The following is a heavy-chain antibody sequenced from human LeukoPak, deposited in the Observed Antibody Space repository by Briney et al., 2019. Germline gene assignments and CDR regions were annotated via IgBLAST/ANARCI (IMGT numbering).Heavy chain of an antibody. CDR2: IYYSGST. CDR1: GGSISSYY. V-gene: IGHV4-59*01. J-gene: IGHJ6*03. Sequence: KTSETLSLTCTVSGGSISSYYWSWIRQPPGKGLEWIGYIYYSGSTNYNPSLKSRVTISVDTSKNQFSLKLSSVTAADTAVYYCARDRYIFAGPDAYYYMDVWGKGTTVTISS. CDR3: ARDRYIFAGPDAYYYMDV. D-gene: IGHD5-18*01.